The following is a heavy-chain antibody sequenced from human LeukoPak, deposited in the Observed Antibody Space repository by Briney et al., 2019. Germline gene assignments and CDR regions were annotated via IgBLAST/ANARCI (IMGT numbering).Heavy chain of an antibody. CDR1: GFTFSRYA. Sequence: AGGSLRLSCAASGFTFSRYATTWVRQAPGKGLEWVSSISGGGSDTYYAGSVKGRFTISRDNSKDTLYLQMTGLRAEDTAVYYCAKDQDSSLSEFFGWFDSWGQGTLVTVSS. CDR3: AKDQDSSLSEFFGWFDS. D-gene: IGHD6-19*01. J-gene: IGHJ5*01. V-gene: IGHV3-23*01. CDR2: ISGGGSDT.